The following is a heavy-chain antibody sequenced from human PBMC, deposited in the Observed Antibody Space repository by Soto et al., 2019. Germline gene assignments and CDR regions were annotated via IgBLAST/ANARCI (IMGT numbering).Heavy chain of an antibody. CDR3: ARGTDYLWFDP. Sequence: TSETLSLTCTVSGGSISSGDYYWSWIRQPPGKGLEWIGYIYYSGSTYYNPSLKSRVTISVDTSKNQFSLKLSSVTAADTAVYYCARGTDYLWFDPWGQGSLVTVSS. CDR2: IYYSGST. D-gene: IGHD2-8*02. V-gene: IGHV4-30-4*01. J-gene: IGHJ5*02. CDR1: GGSISSGDYY.